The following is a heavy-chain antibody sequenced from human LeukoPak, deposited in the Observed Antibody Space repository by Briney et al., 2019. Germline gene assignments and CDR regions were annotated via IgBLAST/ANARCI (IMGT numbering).Heavy chain of an antibody. J-gene: IGHJ4*02. CDR3: ARLAGSAAGTSYYFDY. Sequence: GGSLRLSCAASGFTVSSNYMSWVRQAPGKGLEWVSVIYSGGSTYYADSVKGRFTISRDNSKNTLYLQMNSLRAEDTAVYYCARLAGSAAGTSYYFDYWGQGTLVTVSS. CDR2: IYSGGST. D-gene: IGHD6-13*01. CDR1: GFTVSSNY. V-gene: IGHV3-53*01.